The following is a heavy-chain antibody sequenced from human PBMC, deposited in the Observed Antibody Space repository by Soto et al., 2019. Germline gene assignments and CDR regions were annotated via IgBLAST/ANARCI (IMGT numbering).Heavy chain of an antibody. V-gene: IGHV3-30*18. CDR3: AKDRGLGGWFYSTL. D-gene: IGHD6-19*01. CDR1: GFTFSSYG. J-gene: IGHJ4*02. CDR2: ISYDGSNK. Sequence: QVQLVESGGGVVQPGRSLRLSCAASGFTFSSYGMPWVRQAPGKGLERVAVISYDGSNKYYADSVKGRFTISRDNSKNSLYLQMNSLRAEDTAVYYCAKDRGLGGWFYSTLWGQGTLVTVSS.